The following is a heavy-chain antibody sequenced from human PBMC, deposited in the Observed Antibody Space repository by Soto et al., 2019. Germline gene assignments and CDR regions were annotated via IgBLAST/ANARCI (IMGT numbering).Heavy chain of an antibody. CDR1: GGSISSSSYY. V-gene: IGHV4-39*01. Sequence: SETLSLTCTVSGGSISSSSYYWGWIRQPPGKGLEWIGSIYYSGSTYYNPSLKSRVTISVDTSKNQFSLKLSSVTAADTAVYYCARGYCSGGSCYGYYGMDVWGQGTTVT. J-gene: IGHJ6*02. CDR3: ARGYCSGGSCYGYYGMDV. D-gene: IGHD2-15*01. CDR2: IYYSGST.